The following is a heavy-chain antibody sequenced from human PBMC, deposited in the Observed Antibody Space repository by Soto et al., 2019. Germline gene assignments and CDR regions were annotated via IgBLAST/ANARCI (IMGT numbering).Heavy chain of an antibody. CDR1: GYTFTSYA. CDR3: ATEPKIFGVVTPTDV. J-gene: IGHJ6*04. D-gene: IGHD3-3*01. Sequence: ASVKVSCKASGYTFTSYAMHWVRRAPGQRLEWMGWINAGNGNTKYSQKFQGRVTITRDTSASTAYMGLSSLRSEDTAVYYCATEPKIFGVVTPTDVWGKGTTVTVSS. CDR2: INAGNGNT. V-gene: IGHV1-3*01.